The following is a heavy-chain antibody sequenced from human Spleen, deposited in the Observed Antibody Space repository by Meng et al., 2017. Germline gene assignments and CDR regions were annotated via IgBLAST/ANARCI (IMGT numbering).Heavy chain of an antibody. V-gene: IGHV3-74*01. CDR3: ARSPIDKYDLSALPLDY. CDR1: GFTFSRDW. CDR2: ISSDGSDT. D-gene: IGHD3-22*01. J-gene: IGHJ4*02. Sequence: GESLKISCAASGFTFSRDWMHWVRQAPGEGLVWVSRISSDGSDTNYADFVKGRFTISRDNSKNTVFLQINSLRAEDTAVYYCARSPIDKYDLSALPLDYWGQGTLVTVSS.